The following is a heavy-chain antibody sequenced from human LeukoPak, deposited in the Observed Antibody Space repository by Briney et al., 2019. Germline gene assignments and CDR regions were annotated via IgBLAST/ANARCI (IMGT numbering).Heavy chain of an antibody. CDR1: GFTFSSYE. D-gene: IGHD4-23*01. CDR3: ARAGGIGYYFDY. V-gene: IGHV3-48*03. J-gene: IGHJ4*02. Sequence: GGSLRLSCAASGFTFSSYEMNWVRQAPGKGLEWVSYLSSSGSTIYYADSVKGRFTISRDNAKNSLYLQMNSLRAEDTAVYYCARAGGIGYYFDYWGQGTLVTVSS. CDR2: LSSSGSTI.